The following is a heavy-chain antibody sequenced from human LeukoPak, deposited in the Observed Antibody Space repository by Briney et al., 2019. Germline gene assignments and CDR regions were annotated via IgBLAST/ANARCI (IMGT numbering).Heavy chain of an antibody. J-gene: IGHJ4*02. D-gene: IGHD3-22*01. V-gene: IGHV3-21*01. Sequence: GGSLRLSCAASGFTFSSYSMNWVRQAPGKGLEWVSSISSSSSYIYYADSVKGRFTISRDNAKNSLYLQMNSLRAEDTAVYYCARPGYYDSSGSWYFDYWGQGTLVTVSS. CDR1: GFTFSSYS. CDR3: ARPGYYDSSGSWYFDY. CDR2: ISSSSSYI.